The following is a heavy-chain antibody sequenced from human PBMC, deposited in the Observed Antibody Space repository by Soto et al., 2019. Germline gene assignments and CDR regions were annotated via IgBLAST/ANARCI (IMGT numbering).Heavy chain of an antibody. Sequence: QVQLQESGPGLVKPSGTLSLTCAVSSGSISSSNWWSWVRQPPGKGLEWIGEIYHSGSTNYNPSRKSRVPISVDKSKTQFSRKRRSVAAADTAVYYCAGGVQGPVGGIWFDPWGKGTLVTVSS. CDR1: SGSISSSNW. D-gene: IGHD6-13*01. CDR3: AGGVQGPVGGIWFDP. V-gene: IGHV4-4*02. CDR2: IYHSGST. J-gene: IGHJ5*02.